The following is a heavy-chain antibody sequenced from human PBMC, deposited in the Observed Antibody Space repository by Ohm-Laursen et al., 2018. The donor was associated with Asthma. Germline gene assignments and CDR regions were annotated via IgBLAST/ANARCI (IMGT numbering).Heavy chain of an antibody. V-gene: IGHV3-21*01. J-gene: IGHJ4*02. CDR1: GFTFSSYS. CDR3: AIWTYYYDSSGYRYYFDY. Sequence: GSLRLSCAASGFTFSSYSMNWVRQAPGKGLEWVSSISSSSSYIYYADSVKGRLTISRDNAKNSLYLQMNSLRAEDTAVYYCAIWTYYYDSSGYRYYFDYWGQGTLVTVSS. CDR2: ISSSSSYI. D-gene: IGHD3-22*01.